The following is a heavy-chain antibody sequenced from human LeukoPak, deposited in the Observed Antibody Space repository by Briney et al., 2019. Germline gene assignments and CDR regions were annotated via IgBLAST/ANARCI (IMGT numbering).Heavy chain of an antibody. J-gene: IGHJ4*02. Sequence: GGSLRLSCAASGFTFSSYTMTWVRQAPGKGLEWVSAISGSGGSTYYADSVKGRFTISRDNSKNTLYLQMNRLRDEDTALFYCAKEVKDTGYYHLDNWGQGTLVTVSS. CDR2: ISGSGGST. D-gene: IGHD3-3*01. CDR3: AKEVKDTGYYHLDN. CDR1: GFTFSSYT. V-gene: IGHV3-23*01.